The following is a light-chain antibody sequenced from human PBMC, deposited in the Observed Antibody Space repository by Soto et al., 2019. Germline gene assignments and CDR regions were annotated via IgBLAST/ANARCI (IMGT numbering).Light chain of an antibody. J-gene: IGKJ1*01. CDR1: QTIDTN. CDR3: QQYNNRPPWT. CDR2: GAS. Sequence: EIVIMPSPGTLSVPQGEIATIYFRASQTIDTNLAWYQQEPGQAPRLLILGASTRATGIPARFSGSGSGTEFSLTITSLQSEDFALDYGQQYNNRPPWTFGQGTKGEI. V-gene: IGKV3-15*01.